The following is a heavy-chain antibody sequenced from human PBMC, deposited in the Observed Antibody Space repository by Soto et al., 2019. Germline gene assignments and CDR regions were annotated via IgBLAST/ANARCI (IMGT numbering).Heavy chain of an antibody. V-gene: IGHV4-39*01. Sequence: SETLSLTCTVSGGSISSSSYYWGWIRQPPGKGLEWIGSIYYSGSTYYNPSLKSRVTISVDTSKNQFSLKLSSVTAADTAVYYCARGSGSYPMGYYYGMDVWGQGTTVTVS. D-gene: IGHD1-26*01. J-gene: IGHJ6*02. CDR1: GGSISSSSYY. CDR2: IYYSGST. CDR3: ARGSGSYPMGYYYGMDV.